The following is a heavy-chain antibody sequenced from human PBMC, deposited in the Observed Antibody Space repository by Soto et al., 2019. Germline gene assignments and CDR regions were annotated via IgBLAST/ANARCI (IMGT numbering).Heavy chain of an antibody. Sequence: EAPLLESGGGVVQPGRSLRLSCAASGFTFSRYAMSWVRQAQGKGLEGVSAISGSGDTTYYVDSVKGRFTTSRDSSRNTLYLQMDSLRAEDTAQYYCAKEAYSGSYYWFDPWGQGTLVTVSS. CDR1: GFTFSRYA. D-gene: IGHD1-26*01. CDR3: AKEAYSGSYYWFDP. V-gene: IGHV3-23*01. CDR2: ISGSGDTT. J-gene: IGHJ5*02.